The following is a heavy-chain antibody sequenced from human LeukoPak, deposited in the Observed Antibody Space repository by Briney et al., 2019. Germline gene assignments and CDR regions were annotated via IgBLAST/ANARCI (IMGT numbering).Heavy chain of an antibody. V-gene: IGHV3-21*01. CDR2: ISSSGSYI. Sequence: GGSLRLSCAASGFTVSSYYMSWVRQAPGKGLEWVSSISSSGSYIYYADPVKGRFTISRDNAKNSLYLQMNSLRAYDTAVYYCAREEEVTNLDDWGQGTLVTVSS. D-gene: IGHD4-17*01. CDR1: GFTVSSYY. J-gene: IGHJ4*02. CDR3: AREEEVTNLDD.